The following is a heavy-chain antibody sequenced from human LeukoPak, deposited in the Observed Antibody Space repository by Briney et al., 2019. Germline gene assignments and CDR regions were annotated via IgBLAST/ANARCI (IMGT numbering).Heavy chain of an antibody. CDR3: ARSIVATILDY. D-gene: IGHD5-12*01. V-gene: IGHV1-46*01. CDR2: INPSGGST. Sequence: VSVKVSCKASGYTFTSYYMHWVRQAPGQGLEWMGVINPSGGSTSYAQKFQGRVTMTRDTSKNQLSLKLSSVTAADTAVYYCARSIVATILDYWGQGTLVTVSS. CDR1: GYTFTSYY. J-gene: IGHJ4*02.